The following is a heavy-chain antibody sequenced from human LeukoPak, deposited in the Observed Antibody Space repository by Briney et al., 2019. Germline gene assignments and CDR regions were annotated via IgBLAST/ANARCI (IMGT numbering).Heavy chain of an antibody. J-gene: IGHJ3*02. CDR1: GFTFSSYA. D-gene: IGHD3/OR15-3a*01. Sequence: GGPLRLSCAASGFTFSSYAMSWVRQAPGKGLEWVSSIGGSGSGYSTYYADSVKGRFTISRDTSKNTLYLQMNSLRAEDTAVYYCAKAGLRGAFDIWGQGTMVTVSS. CDR3: AKAGLRGAFDI. CDR2: IGGSGSGYST. V-gene: IGHV3-23*01.